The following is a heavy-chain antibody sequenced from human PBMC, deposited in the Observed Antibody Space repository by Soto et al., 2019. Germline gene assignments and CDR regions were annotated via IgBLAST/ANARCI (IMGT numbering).Heavy chain of an antibody. CDR1: GFTFSSMA. J-gene: IGHJ5*02. V-gene: IGHV3-23*01. CDR3: ATLAPSGWPPGP. D-gene: IGHD6-19*01. Sequence: EVQLLESGGGLVQPGGSLRLSCAASGFTFSSMAMSWVRQAPGKGLEWVSAISSNGGSTYDADSAKGRFTISRDNSKNTLYLQMNSLRAEDTAVSYCATLAPSGWPPGPWGQGPLVTVSS. CDR2: ISSNGGST.